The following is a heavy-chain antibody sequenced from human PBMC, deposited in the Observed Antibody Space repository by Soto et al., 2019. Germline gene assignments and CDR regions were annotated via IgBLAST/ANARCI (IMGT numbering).Heavy chain of an antibody. CDR3: ARADCGGQCPCDY. CDR2: IWYDGSVK. D-gene: IGHD2-21*01. V-gene: IGHV3-33*01. Sequence: PGGSLRLSCAASGFTFGTYGMHWVRQSPGKGLEWVAGIWYDGSVKTYADSVKGRFSISRDNSQNTLYLQLNTLRAEDTAVYYCARADCGGQCPCDYWGQGTLVTVSS. CDR1: GFTFGTYG. J-gene: IGHJ4*01.